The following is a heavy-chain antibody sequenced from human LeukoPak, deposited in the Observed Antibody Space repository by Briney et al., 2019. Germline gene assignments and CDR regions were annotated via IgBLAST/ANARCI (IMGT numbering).Heavy chain of an antibody. CDR2: ISGSGGST. CDR3: AKVPAIAAAGPFHIDY. J-gene: IGHJ4*02. CDR1: GFTFSSYA. Sequence: GGSLRLSCAASGFTFSSYAMSWVRQAPGKGLEWVSAISGSGGSTYYADSVKGRFTISRDNSKNTLYLQMNSLRAEDTAVYYCAKVPAIAAAGPFHIDYWGQGTLVTVSS. V-gene: IGHV3-23*01. D-gene: IGHD6-13*01.